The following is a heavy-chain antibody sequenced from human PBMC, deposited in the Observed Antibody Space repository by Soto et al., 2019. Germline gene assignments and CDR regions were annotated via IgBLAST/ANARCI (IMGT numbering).Heavy chain of an antibody. Sequence: QVQLVESGGGVVQPGRSLRLSCAASGFTFSAYGMHWGRQAPGKGLEWVALITFNGGEKYYADSFKGRFTISRDNSNDTLYLHMDSLRAEDTAMYYCARDTDDSSAYKPDYWDQGTLVTVSS. V-gene: IGHV3-30*19. D-gene: IGHD3-22*01. CDR1: GFTFSAYG. CDR2: ITFNGGEK. J-gene: IGHJ4*02. CDR3: ARDTDDSSAYKPDY.